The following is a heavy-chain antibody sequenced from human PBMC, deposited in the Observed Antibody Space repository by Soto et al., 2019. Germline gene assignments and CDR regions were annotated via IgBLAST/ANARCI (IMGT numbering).Heavy chain of an antibody. CDR3: TTGGDDLHY. Sequence: EVQLVESGGGLVKPGGSLRLSCAVSGFTFDKVWMNWVRQAPGKGLEWVGRIKSKTDGGTTDYAAPVKGRFTISRDDSKSMLYLQMNSLKTEDTRVYFCTTGGDDLHYWVQGTLVTVSS. D-gene: IGHD3-10*01. CDR1: GFTFDKVW. CDR2: IKSKTDGGTT. V-gene: IGHV3-15*07. J-gene: IGHJ4*02.